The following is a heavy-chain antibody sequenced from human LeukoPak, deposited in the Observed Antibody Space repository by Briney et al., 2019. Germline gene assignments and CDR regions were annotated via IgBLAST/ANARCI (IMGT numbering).Heavy chain of an antibody. CDR3: ARERDGRFFDY. CDR2: INQDGSEK. J-gene: IGHJ4*02. V-gene: IGHV3-7*01. Sequence: PGGSLRLSCAVSGLTFRSFWMSWVRQAPGKGLEWVANINQDGSEKYFVDSVRGRFTISRDNPKNSLHLQMNTLRAEDTAVYYCARERDGRFFDYWGQGTLVTVSS. CDR1: GLTFRSFW. D-gene: IGHD5-24*01.